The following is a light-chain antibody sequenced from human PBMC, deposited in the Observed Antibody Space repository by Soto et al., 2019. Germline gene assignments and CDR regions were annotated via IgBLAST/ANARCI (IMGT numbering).Light chain of an antibody. Sequence: TVMTQSPATLSVSPGERATLSCRAGQSASNNVAWYQQKPGQAPRLLICGASTRATGIPVRFSGSRSGTEFTLTISSLQSEDSAVYYCQQYNQFWTFGQGTKV. J-gene: IGKJ1*01. CDR2: GAS. V-gene: IGKV3-15*01. CDR3: QQYNQFWT. CDR1: QSASNN.